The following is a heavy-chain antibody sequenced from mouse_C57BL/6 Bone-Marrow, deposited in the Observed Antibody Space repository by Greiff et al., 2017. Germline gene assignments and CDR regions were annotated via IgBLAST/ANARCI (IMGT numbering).Heavy chain of an antibody. Sequence: QVQLQQPGAELLRPGTSVKLSCKASGYTFTSYWMHWVKQRPGQGLGWIGVIDPSDSYTTFNQKFKGKATLTVDTSSCTAYMRLSSLTTDDYSVYCCARGVPVDYWGHGTTLTVSA. J-gene: IGHJ2*01. CDR1: GYTFTSYW. V-gene: IGHV1-59*01. CDR2: IDPSDSYT. CDR3: ARGVPVDY.